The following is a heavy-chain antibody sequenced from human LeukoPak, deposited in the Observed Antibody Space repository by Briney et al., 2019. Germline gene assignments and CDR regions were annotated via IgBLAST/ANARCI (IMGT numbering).Heavy chain of an antibody. CDR2: IIPIFGTA. CDR1: GGTFSSYA. Sequence: SVKVSCKASGGTFSSYAISWVRQAPGQGLEWMGGIIPIFGTANYAQKFQGRVTITADESTSTAYMELSSLRSEDTAVYYCARGTAVAGYLYDLDYWGQGTLVTVSS. V-gene: IGHV1-69*13. CDR3: ARGTAVAGYLYDLDY. D-gene: IGHD6-19*01. J-gene: IGHJ4*02.